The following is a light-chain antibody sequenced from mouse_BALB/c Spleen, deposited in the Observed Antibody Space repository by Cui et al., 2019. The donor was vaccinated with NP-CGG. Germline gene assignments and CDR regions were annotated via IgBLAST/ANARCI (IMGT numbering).Light chain of an antibody. CDR1: TGAVTTSNY. V-gene: IGLV1*01. CDR2: GSN. Sequence: QAVVTQESALTTSPGETVTLTCRSNTGAVTTSNYANWVQEKPDHFFTGLIGGSNNRAPGVPASFSGSLIGDKAALTITGAQTEDEAIYFCALWYSNHWVFGGGTKLTVL. J-gene: IGLJ1*01. CDR3: ALWYSNHWV.